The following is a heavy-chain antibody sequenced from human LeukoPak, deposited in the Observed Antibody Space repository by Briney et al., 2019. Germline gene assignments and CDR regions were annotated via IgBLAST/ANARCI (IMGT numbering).Heavy chain of an antibody. CDR2: ISGYSGNT. CDR3: ARGYSSGRDYYFDY. CDR1: GYTFTTHS. V-gene: IGHV1-18*01. Sequence: GASVKVSCKASGYTFTTHSVNWVRQAPGQGLEWMGWISGYSGNTNYAQKLQGRVTMTTDTSTSTAYMELRSLRSDGTAIYYCARGYSSGRDYYFDYWGQGTLVTVSS. D-gene: IGHD6-19*01. J-gene: IGHJ4*02.